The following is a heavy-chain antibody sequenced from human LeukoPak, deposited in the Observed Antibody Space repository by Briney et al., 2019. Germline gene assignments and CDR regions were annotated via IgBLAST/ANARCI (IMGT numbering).Heavy chain of an antibody. CDR3: ARGDYDYVWGSYRLGAFDI. CDR2: INPNSGGT. J-gene: IGHJ3*02. V-gene: IGHV1-2*02. CDR1: GYTFTGYY. D-gene: IGHD3-16*02. Sequence: GASVTVSCKASGYTFTGYYMHWVRQAAGQGLEWMGWINPNSGGTNYAQKFQGRVTMTRDTSISTAYMELSRLRSDDTAMYYCARGDYDYVWGSYRLGAFDIWGQGTMVTVSS.